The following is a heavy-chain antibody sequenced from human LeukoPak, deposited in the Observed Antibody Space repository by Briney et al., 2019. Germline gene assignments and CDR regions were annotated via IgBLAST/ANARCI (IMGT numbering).Heavy chain of an antibody. V-gene: IGHV1-18*01. CDR2: ISAYNGNT. CDR1: GYTLTSYG. Sequence: ASVKVSCQASGYTLTSYGIIWVRQAPGQGLEWMGWISAYNGNTNYAQKLQGRVTMATDTSTSTAYMELRSLRSDDTAVYYCASKEKHIVPFDYWGQGTLVTVSS. CDR3: ASKEKHIVPFDY. J-gene: IGHJ4*02. D-gene: IGHD2-21*01.